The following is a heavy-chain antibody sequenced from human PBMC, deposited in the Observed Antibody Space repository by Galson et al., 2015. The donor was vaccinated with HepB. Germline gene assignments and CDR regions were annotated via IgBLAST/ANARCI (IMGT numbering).Heavy chain of an antibody. CDR2: ISSDGGHT. CDR1: GFTFSSYW. D-gene: IGHD6-19*01. Sequence: SLRLSCAASGFTFSSYWIHWVRQVPGKGLVWVSRISSDGGHTNYADSVKGRFTISRDNTKNTLFLEMNSLSAEDTAVYYCARGSSDWYGIDYWGQGILATVSS. V-gene: IGHV3-74*01. CDR3: ARGSSDWYGIDY. J-gene: IGHJ4*02.